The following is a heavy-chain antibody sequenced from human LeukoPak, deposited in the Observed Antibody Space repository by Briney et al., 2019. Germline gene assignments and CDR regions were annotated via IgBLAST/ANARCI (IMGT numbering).Heavy chain of an antibody. CDR1: VDSLSSYY. D-gene: IGHD3-22*01. J-gene: IGHJ5*02. V-gene: IGHV4-59*01. CDR3: ARGGLLYDSSGYCDT. Sequence: SETLSLTCTVSVDSLSSYYWSWIRQPPGKGLEWVGYIFYTGSTTYNPSLKRRVTISVDTSKNEFSLEVRSVTAADTAVYYCARGGLLYDSSGYCDTWGQGTLVTVSS. CDR2: IFYTGST.